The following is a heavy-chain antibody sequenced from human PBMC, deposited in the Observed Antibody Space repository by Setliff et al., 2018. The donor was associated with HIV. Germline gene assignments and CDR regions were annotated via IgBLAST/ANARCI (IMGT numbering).Heavy chain of an antibody. Sequence: PSETLSLTCTVSGGAMNSHYWSWIRQSPGRGLEWIGYIYYSVSTKYNPSLKSRVSMSMDTSKNQFSLKMSSVTAADTAVYYCARGVVDYDFWSGSGDYYYMDVWGKGTTVTVYS. CDR1: GGAMNSHY. D-gene: IGHD3-3*01. J-gene: IGHJ6*03. V-gene: IGHV4-59*11. CDR2: IYYSVST. CDR3: ARGVVDYDFWSGSGDYYYMDV.